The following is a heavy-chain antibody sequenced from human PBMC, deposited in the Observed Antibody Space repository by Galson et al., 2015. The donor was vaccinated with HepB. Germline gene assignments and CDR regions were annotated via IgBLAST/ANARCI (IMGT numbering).Heavy chain of an antibody. J-gene: IGHJ4*02. D-gene: IGHD2-2*01. Sequence: SLRLSCAASGFTFRTYAMHWVRQAPGKGLEWLAVISYDGSNNYYADSVKGRFTITRDSSKNTLYLQMNSLSTKDTALYYCARVCNINSCYWWGARLDYWGQGTLVTVSS. CDR2: ISYDGSNN. V-gene: IGHV3-30-3*01. CDR3: ARVCNINSCYWWGARLDY. CDR1: GFTFRTYA.